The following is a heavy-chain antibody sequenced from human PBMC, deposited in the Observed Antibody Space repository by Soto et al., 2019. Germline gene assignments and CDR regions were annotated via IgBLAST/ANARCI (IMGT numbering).Heavy chain of an antibody. Sequence: QVQLVESGGGVVQPGRSLRLSCAASGFTFSSYAMHWVRQAPGKGLEWVAVISYDGSNKYYADSVKGRFTISRDNSKNTLYLQMNSLRAEDTAVYYCARGSGVCYTLVDYWGQGTLVTVSS. CDR1: GFTFSSYA. J-gene: IGHJ4*02. CDR3: ARGSGVCYTLVDY. V-gene: IGHV3-30-3*01. CDR2: ISYDGSNK. D-gene: IGHD2-8*02.